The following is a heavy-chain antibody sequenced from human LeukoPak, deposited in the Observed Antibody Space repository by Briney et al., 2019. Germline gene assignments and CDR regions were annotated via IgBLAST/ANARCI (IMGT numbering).Heavy chain of an antibody. V-gene: IGHV3-30*02. D-gene: IGHD3-9*01. CDR3: AKDPQYYDILTGYYPDY. CDR2: IRYDGSNK. CDR1: GFTFSSYG. Sequence: GGSLRLSCAASGFTFSSYGMHWVRQAPGKGLEWVAFIRYDGSNKYYADSVKGRFTVSRDNSKNTLYLQMNSLRAEDTAVYYCAKDPQYYDILTGYYPDYWGQGTLVTVSS. J-gene: IGHJ4*02.